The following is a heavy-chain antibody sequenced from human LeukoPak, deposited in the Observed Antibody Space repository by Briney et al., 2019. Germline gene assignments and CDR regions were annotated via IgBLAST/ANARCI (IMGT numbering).Heavy chain of an antibody. CDR2: INHSGST. V-gene: IGHV4-34*01. J-gene: IGHJ3*02. Sequence: PSETLSLTCAVYGGSFSGYYWSWIRQPPGKGLEWIGEINHSGSTNYNPSLKSRVTISVDTSENQSSLKLSSVTAADTAVYYCARAYCGGDCQEPDAFDIWGQGTMVTVSS. CDR3: ARAYCGGDCQEPDAFDI. CDR1: GGSFSGYY. D-gene: IGHD2-21*02.